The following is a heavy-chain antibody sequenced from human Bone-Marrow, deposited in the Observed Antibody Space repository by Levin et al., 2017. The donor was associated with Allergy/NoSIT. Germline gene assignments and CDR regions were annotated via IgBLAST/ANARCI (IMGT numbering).Heavy chain of an antibody. V-gene: IGHV4-59*01. Sequence: SETLSLTCTVSGGSISSYYWSWIRQPPGKGLEWIGYIYYSGSTNYNPSLKSRVTISVDTSKNQFSLKLSSVTAADTAVYYCARVWTNAYYYGSGRRFDPWGQGTLVTVSS. J-gene: IGHJ5*02. CDR2: IYYSGST. CDR3: ARVWTNAYYYGSGRRFDP. CDR1: GGSISSYY. D-gene: IGHD3-10*01.